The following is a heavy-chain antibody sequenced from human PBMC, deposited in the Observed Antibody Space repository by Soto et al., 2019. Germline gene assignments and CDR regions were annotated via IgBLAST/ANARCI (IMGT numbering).Heavy chain of an antibody. J-gene: IGHJ3*02. CDR1: GGTFSSYA. CDR3: ARSRSGSYPDAFDI. V-gene: IGHV1-69*13. Sequence: ASVKVSCKASGGTFSSYAISWVRQAPGQGLEWMGGIIPIFGTANYAQKFQGRVTITADESTSTAYMELSSLRSEDTAVYYCARSRSGSYPDAFDIWGQGTMVTVSS. D-gene: IGHD1-26*01. CDR2: IIPIFGTA.